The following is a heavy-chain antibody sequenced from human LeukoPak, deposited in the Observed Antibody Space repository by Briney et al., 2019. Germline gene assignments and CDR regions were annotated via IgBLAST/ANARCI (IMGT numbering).Heavy chain of an antibody. V-gene: IGHV4-59*01. CDR1: GGSISSYY. CDR3: AKGGAGYCSGTSCPKYYYYGMDV. D-gene: IGHD2-2*01. Sequence: SETLSLTCTVSGGSISSYYWSWIRQPPGKGLEWIGYIYYSGSTNYNPSLKSRVTISVDTSKNQFSLKLSSVTAADTAVYYCAKGGAGYCSGTSCPKYYYYGMDVWGHGTTVTVSS. J-gene: IGHJ6*02. CDR2: IYYSGST.